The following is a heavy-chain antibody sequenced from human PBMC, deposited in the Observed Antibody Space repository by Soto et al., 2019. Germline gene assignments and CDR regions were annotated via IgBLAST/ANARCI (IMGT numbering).Heavy chain of an antibody. CDR2: IYHAGSP. CDR1: GGSIRSSSW. D-gene: IGHD3-10*01. Sequence: SETLSLTCAVSGGSIRSSSWWTWLRQSPGKGLGWIGEIYHAGSPNYNPSFQSRVTISADTSKNFFSLRLTSVTAADTAMYYCARASSFRGDFDIWGQGTAATVS. V-gene: IGHV4-4*02. J-gene: IGHJ3*02. CDR3: ARASSFRGDFDI.